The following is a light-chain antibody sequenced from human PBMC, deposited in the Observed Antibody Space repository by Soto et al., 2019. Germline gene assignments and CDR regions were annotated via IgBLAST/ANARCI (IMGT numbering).Light chain of an antibody. CDR1: QSVNSN. CDR2: GAS. V-gene: IGKV3-15*01. Sequence: EIVVTQSPATLSVSPGERATLYCRASQSVNSNLAWYQQRPGQAPRLLISGASPRATGIPARFSGSGSGTEFTHTISSLKSEDFAVYYCQQYNNWLTFGGGTKVEIK. CDR3: QQYNNWLT. J-gene: IGKJ4*01.